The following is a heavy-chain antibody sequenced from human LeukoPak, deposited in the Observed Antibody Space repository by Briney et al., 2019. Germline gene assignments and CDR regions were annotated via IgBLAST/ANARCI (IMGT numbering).Heavy chain of an antibody. CDR2: ISSSSSYI. V-gene: IGHV3-21*01. D-gene: IGHD1-26*01. CDR1: GFTFSSYS. J-gene: IGHJ4*02. Sequence: GGSLRLSCAASGFTFSSYSMNWVRQAPGKGLEWVSSISSSSSYIYYADSVKGRFTISRDNAKNSLYLRMNSLRAEDTAVYYCARGYSGSYRGGYWGQGTLVTVSS. CDR3: ARGYSGSYRGGY.